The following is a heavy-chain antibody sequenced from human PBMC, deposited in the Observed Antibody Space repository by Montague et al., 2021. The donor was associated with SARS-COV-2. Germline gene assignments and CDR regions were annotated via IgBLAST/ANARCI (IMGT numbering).Heavy chain of an antibody. D-gene: IGHD4-17*01. CDR1: GGSIRSGSYY. J-gene: IGHJ6*02. V-gene: IGHV4-61*02. CDR2: IYSSGST. Sequence: TLSLTCTVSGGSIRSGSYYWSWIRQPAGKGLEWIGRIYSSGSTNYNPSLKSRVTMSVDTSKNQFSLKVSSVTAADTAVYYCARGYGDYSYYYGLEVWGQGTTVTVSS. CDR3: ARGYGDYSYYYGLEV.